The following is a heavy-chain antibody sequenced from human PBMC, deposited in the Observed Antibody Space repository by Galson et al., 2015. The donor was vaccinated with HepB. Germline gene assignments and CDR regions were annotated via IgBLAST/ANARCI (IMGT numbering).Heavy chain of an antibody. CDR3: ARDGSLYYDSSGLPYYFDY. V-gene: IGHV3-30-3*01. Sequence: SLRLSCAASGFTFSSYAMHWVRQAPGKGLEWVAVISYDGSNKYYADSVKGRFTISRDNSKNTLYLQMNSLRAKDTAVYYCARDGSLYYDSSGLPYYFDYWGQGTLVTVSS. D-gene: IGHD3-22*01. CDR1: GFTFSSYA. J-gene: IGHJ4*02. CDR2: ISYDGSNK.